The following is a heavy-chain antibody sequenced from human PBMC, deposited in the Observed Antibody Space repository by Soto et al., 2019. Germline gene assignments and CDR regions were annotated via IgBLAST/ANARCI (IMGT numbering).Heavy chain of an antibody. J-gene: IGHJ6*02. V-gene: IGHV3-23*01. CDR1: GFTFNTFD. Sequence: EVQLLESGGGLAQPGGSLRLSCAASGFTFNTFDMTWGRQAPGKGLEWVSAITASGGTTFYADSVKGRFTISRDNSKNQLYLQLNSLRVEDTAVYYCVKGGWMDVWGQGTTVTVSS. CDR3: VKGGWMDV. CDR2: ITASGGTT. D-gene: IGHD2-15*01.